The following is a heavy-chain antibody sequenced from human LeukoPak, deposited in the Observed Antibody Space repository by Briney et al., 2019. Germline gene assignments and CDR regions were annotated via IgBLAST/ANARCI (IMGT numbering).Heavy chain of an antibody. CDR2: ISGSGGST. Sequence: PGGSLRLSCAASGFTFSSYAMSWVRQAPGRGLEWVSAISGSGGSTYYADSVKGRFTISRDNSKNTLYLQMNSLRAEDTAVYYCAKDALSDSSGYYWAYWGQGTLVTVSS. D-gene: IGHD3-22*01. J-gene: IGHJ4*02. V-gene: IGHV3-23*01. CDR3: AKDALSDSSGYYWAY. CDR1: GFTFSSYA.